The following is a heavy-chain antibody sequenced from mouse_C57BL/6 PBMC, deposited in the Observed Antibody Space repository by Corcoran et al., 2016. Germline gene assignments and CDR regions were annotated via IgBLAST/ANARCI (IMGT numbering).Heavy chain of an antibody. CDR1: GYTFTPSG. CDR2: INTYSGVP. J-gene: IGHJ1*03. D-gene: IGHD1-1*01. CDR3: ARRGGGSLWYFDV. V-gene: IGHV9-3*01. Sequence: QIQLVQSGPELKKPGETVKISCKASGYTFTPSGMSWVKQAPGKGLKWMGWINTYSGVPPYADDFKGRFAFSLETSASTAYLQINNLKNEDTATYFCARRGGGSLWYFDVWGTGTTVTVSS.